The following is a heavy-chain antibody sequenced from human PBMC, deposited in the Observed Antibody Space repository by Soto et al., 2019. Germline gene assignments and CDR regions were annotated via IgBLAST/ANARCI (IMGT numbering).Heavy chain of an antibody. CDR2: ISSSSSYI. J-gene: IGHJ3*02. V-gene: IGHV3-21*01. CDR3: ARDQDIVVVPAAIKYAFDI. CDR1: GFTFSSYS. Sequence: GGSLRLSCAASGFTFSSYSMNWVRQAPGKGLEWVSSISSSSSYIYYADSVKGRFTISRDNAKNSWFLQMNSLRAEDTAVYYCARDQDIVVVPAAIKYAFDIWGQGTMVTVSS. D-gene: IGHD2-2*01.